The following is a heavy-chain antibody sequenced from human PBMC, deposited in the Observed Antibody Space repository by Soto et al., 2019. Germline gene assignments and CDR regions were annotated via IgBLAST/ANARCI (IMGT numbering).Heavy chain of an antibody. Sequence: PVGSLRLPSAASGFTFSTYDMHWVRQAPAKWLVWVAVISYEGSNKYYADSVKGRFTISRDNSNNTLYLQMNSLRAEDTAVYYCASSSGWSDYWGQGTLVTVYS. J-gene: IGHJ4*02. CDR3: ASSSGWSDY. V-gene: IGHV3-30*03. CDR2: ISYEGSNK. D-gene: IGHD6-19*01. CDR1: GFTFSTYD.